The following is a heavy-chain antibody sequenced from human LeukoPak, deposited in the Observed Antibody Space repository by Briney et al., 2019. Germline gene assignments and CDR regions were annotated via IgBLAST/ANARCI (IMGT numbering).Heavy chain of an antibody. CDR2: IKQDGSEK. CDR3: ARTLHDFWSGYASYFDY. V-gene: IGHV3-7*01. Sequence: GGSLRLSCAASGFTFSSYWMSWVRQAPEKGLEWVANIKQDGSEKYYVDSVKGRFTISRDNAKNSLYLQMNSLRAEDTAVYYCARTLHDFWSGYASYFDYWGQGTLVTVSS. J-gene: IGHJ4*02. D-gene: IGHD3-3*01. CDR1: GFTFSSYW.